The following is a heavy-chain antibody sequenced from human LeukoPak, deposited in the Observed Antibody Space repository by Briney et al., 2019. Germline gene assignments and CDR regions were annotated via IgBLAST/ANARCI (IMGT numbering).Heavy chain of an antibody. CDR2: ISTSGSNT. CDR3: AKGVLFGELFRD. D-gene: IGHD3-10*01. CDR1: GFTFSSYA. Sequence: GGSLRLSCAASGFTFSSYATTWVRQAPGKGLEWVSTISTSGSNTYYADSVRGRFTISRDKAKKTLYLQMSGLRAEDTAVYYCAKGVLFGELFRDWGQGTLVTVSS. V-gene: IGHV3-23*01. J-gene: IGHJ4*02.